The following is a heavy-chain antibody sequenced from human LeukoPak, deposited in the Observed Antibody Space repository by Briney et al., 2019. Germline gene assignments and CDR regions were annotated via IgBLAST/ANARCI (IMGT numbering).Heavy chain of an antibody. CDR3: ARDGVVVVVPAAPQGAFDI. J-gene: IGHJ3*02. CDR1: GFTFSSYA. Sequence: GGSLRLSCAASGFTFSSYAMHWVRQAPGKGLEWVAVISYDGSNKYYADSVKGRFTISRDNSKNTLYLQMNSLRAEDTAVYYCARDGVVVVVPAAPQGAFDIWGQGTMVTVSS. V-gene: IGHV3-30-3*01. D-gene: IGHD2-2*01. CDR2: ISYDGSNK.